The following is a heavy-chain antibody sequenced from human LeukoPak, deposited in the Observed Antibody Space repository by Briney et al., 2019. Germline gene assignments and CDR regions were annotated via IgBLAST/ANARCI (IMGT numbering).Heavy chain of an antibody. CDR3: ARVRRQRFTVAQVYYYYMDV. V-gene: IGHV3-48*04. Sequence: PGGSLRLSCAASEFTFSSYSMNWARQAPGKGLEWVSYISSSGNTIYYADSVKGRFTISRDNAKNSLYLQMNSLRAEDTAVYYCARVRRQRFTVAQVYYYYMDVWGKGTTVTISS. CDR1: EFTFSSYS. CDR2: ISSSGNTI. J-gene: IGHJ6*03. D-gene: IGHD6-19*01.